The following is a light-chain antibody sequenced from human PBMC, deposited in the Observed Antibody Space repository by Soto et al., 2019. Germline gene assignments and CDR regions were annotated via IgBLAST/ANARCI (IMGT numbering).Light chain of an antibody. J-gene: IGKJ1*01. V-gene: IGKV3D-15*01. CDR1: QSVSSN. CDR3: QQYNNWPSWT. Sequence: EIVMTQSPATLSVSPGERATLSCRASQSVSSNLAWYQQKPGQAPRLLIYGASTRATGIPARFSGSGSGTEFTLTIRSLPSEDFAVYYCQQYNNWPSWTFGPGTKVEIK. CDR2: GAS.